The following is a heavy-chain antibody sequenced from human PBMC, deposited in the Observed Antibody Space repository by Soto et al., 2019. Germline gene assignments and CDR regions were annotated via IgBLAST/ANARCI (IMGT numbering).Heavy chain of an antibody. Sequence: EVQLVESGGGLVQPGGSLRLSCAASGFTFSTYWMRWFRQAPGKGLEWVASIKEDGSEEYYVDSGKGRFTISIDNAKNSLSLLMRSLGAEDTAVYYCAIEGEPYSGGCRKCGAYDYWGQGTLVTVSS. V-gene: IGHV3-7*01. J-gene: IGHJ4*02. CDR2: IKEDGSEE. D-gene: IGHD2-21*01. CDR3: AIEGEPYSGGCRKCGAYDY. CDR1: GFTFSTYW.